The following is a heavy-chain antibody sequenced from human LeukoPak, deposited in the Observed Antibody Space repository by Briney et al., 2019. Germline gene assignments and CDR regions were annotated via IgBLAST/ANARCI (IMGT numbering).Heavy chain of an antibody. D-gene: IGHD3-22*01. CDR2: INHSGST. CDR1: GGSFSGYY. J-gene: IGHJ4*02. CDR3: ARGSKARRYYYDSSAQPYYFDY. Sequence: SETLSLTCAVYGGSFSGYYWSWIRQPPGKGLEWIGEINHSGSTNYNPSLKSRVTISVDTSKNQFSLKLSSVTAADTAVYYCARGSKARRYYYDSSAQPYYFDYGGRGPRVPVPS. V-gene: IGHV4-34*01.